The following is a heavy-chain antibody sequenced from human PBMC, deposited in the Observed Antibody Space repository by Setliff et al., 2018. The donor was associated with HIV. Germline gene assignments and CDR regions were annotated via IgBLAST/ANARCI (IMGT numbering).Heavy chain of an antibody. D-gene: IGHD2-2*01. CDR2: INHSGST. CDR1: GGSFSGYY. CDR3: ATRYCSSTSCYAYDAFDI. V-gene: IGHV4-34*01. Sequence: SETLSLTCAVYGGSFSGYYWSWIRQPPGKGLEWIGEINHSGSTNYNPSLKSRVTISVDTSKNQFSLKLSSVTAADTAVYYCATRYCSSTSCYAYDAFDIWGQGTMVTVSS. J-gene: IGHJ3*02.